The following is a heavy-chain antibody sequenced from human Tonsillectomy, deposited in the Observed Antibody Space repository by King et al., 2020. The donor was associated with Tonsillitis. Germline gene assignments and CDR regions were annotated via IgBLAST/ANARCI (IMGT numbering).Heavy chain of an antibody. CDR2: VSHGGYS. D-gene: IGHD3-16*01. V-gene: IGHV4-4*02. J-gene: IGHJ6*03. CDR3: SREKVVRGSAHFYYLDV. Sequence: QLQESGPGLVKPSGTLSLTCAVSDDSVSSINWWSWVRQPPGKGLEWIGEVSHGGYSNYNPSLKGRVIMSVDTTKNQFFLRMPSVTAADTAVYYCSREKVVRGSAHFYYLDVWGKGTPVTVS. CDR1: DDSVSSINW.